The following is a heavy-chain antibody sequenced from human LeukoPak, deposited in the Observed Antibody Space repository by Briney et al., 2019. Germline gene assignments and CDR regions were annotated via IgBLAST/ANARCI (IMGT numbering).Heavy chain of an antibody. D-gene: IGHD1-26*01. CDR2: IYFSGGT. V-gene: IGHV4-59*01. CDR3: ARDPSGSFFNWFDP. J-gene: IGHJ5*02. CDR1: GGSISSYY. Sequence: SETLSLTCTVSGGSISSYYWSRIRQPPGKGLEWIGYIYFSGGTNYNPSLKSRVTISVDTSKNQFSLRLRSVTAADTAVYYCARDPSGSFFNWFDPWGQGSLVTVSS.